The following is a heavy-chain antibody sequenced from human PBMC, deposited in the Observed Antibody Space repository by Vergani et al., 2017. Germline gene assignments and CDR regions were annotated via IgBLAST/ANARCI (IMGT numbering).Heavy chain of an antibody. CDR2: IIPIFGIA. CDR3: AAPKKSGAKGQGAFDI. J-gene: IGHJ3*02. D-gene: IGHD7-27*01. V-gene: IGHV1-69*17. Sequence: QVQLVQSGAEVKKPGFSVKVSCKASGGTFSSYAISWVRQAPGQGLEWMGGIIPIFGIANYAQKFQGRVTITADKSTSTAYMELSSLRSEDTAVYYCAAPKKSGAKGQGAFDIWGQGTMVTVSS. CDR1: GGTFSSYA.